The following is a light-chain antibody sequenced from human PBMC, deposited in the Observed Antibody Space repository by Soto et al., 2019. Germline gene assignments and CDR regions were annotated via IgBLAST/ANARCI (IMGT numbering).Light chain of an antibody. CDR2: DVS. CDR1: SSDVGGYNY. Sequence: QSALTQPRSVSGSPGQSVTISCTGTSSDVGGYNYVSWYQQHPGKAPKLMIYDVSKRPSGVPDRFSASKSGNTASLTISGRQAEDEADYYCCSYAGSYSYVFGTGTKLTVL. J-gene: IGLJ1*01. CDR3: CSYAGSYSYV. V-gene: IGLV2-11*01.